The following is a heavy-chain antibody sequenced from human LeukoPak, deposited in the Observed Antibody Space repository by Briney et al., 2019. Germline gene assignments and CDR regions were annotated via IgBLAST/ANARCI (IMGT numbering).Heavy chain of an antibody. V-gene: IGHV3-15*01. J-gene: IGHJ4*02. Sequence: GGSLRLSCAASGFTFSNAWVSWVRQAPGKGLEWVGRIKSKTDGGTTDYAAPVKGRFTISRDDSKNTLYLQMNSLKTEDTAVYYCTTDYYDSSGYYLQPFDYWGQGTLVTVSS. CDR2: IKSKTDGGTT. CDR1: GFTFSNAW. CDR3: TTDYYDSSGYYLQPFDY. D-gene: IGHD3-22*01.